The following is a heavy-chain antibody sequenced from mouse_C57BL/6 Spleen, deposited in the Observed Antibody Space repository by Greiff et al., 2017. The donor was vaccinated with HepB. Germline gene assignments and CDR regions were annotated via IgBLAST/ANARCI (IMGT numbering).Heavy chain of an antibody. V-gene: IGHV10-1*01. CDR2: IRSKSNNYAT. CDR3: VSDGFAY. Sequence: DAGGGLVQPKGSLTLSCAASGFSFNTYAMNWVRQAPGKGLEWVARIRSKSNNYATYYADSVKDRFTISRDDSESMLYLQMNNLKTEDTAMYYCVSDGFAYWGQGTLVTVSA. CDR1: GFSFNTYA. J-gene: IGHJ3*01.